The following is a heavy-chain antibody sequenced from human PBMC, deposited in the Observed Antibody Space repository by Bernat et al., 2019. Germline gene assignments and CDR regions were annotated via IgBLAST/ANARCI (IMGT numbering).Heavy chain of an antibody. Sequence: QVQLVQSGAEVKKPGSSVKVSCKASGGTFSSYAISWVRQAPGQGLEWRGGILPIFGTANYAQKFQGRVTITADETTSTAYMELSSLRSEETAVYYCARDGSGGNYYDSSGYFDYWGQGTLVTVPS. CDR3: ARDGSGGNYYDSSGYFDY. V-gene: IGHV1-69*01. J-gene: IGHJ4*01. CDR2: ILPIFGTA. CDR1: GGTFSSYA. D-gene: IGHD3-22*01.